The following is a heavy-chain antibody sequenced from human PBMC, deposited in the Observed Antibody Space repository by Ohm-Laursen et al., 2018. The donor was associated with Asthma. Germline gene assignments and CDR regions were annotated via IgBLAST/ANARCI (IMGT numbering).Heavy chain of an antibody. J-gene: IGHJ6*02. V-gene: IGHV4-59*01. D-gene: IGHD4-17*01. CDR2: IYSTGST. CDR1: GASFSTYY. CDR3: VRVIDYGDPDYYYYGMDV. Sequence: SETLSLTCTLSGASFSTYYWGWIRQPPGKGLEWIGYIYSTGSTNYNPSLESRVTISIDTSTNQFSLKLSSVTAADTAVYYCVRVIDYGDPDYYYYGMDVWGQGTTVTVSS.